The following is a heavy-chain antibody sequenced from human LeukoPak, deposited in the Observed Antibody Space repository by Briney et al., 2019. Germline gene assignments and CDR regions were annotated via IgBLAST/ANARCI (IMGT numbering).Heavy chain of an antibody. Sequence: GGSLRLSCAASGFTFSSYAMHWVRQAPGKGLEWVAVISYDGSNKYYADSVKGRFTISRVNSKNTLYLQMNSLRAEDTAVYYCARDKLVTIFDYWGQGTLVTVSS. D-gene: IGHD3-9*01. CDR3: ARDKLVTIFDY. CDR1: GFTFSSYA. J-gene: IGHJ4*02. V-gene: IGHV3-30-3*01. CDR2: ISYDGSNK.